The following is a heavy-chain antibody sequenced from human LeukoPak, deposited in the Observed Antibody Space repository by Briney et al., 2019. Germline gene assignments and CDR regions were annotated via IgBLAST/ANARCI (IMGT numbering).Heavy chain of an antibody. J-gene: IGHJ4*02. Sequence: SVKVSCKASGYTFTSYDINWVRQATGQGGEWRGWMNPNSGNTGYAQKFQGRVTMTRNTSISTAYMELSSLRSEDTAVYYCARGRTVYDPPLNYWGQGTLVTVSS. CDR2: MNPNSGNT. CDR3: ARGRTVYDPPLNY. CDR1: GYTFTSYD. V-gene: IGHV1-8*01. D-gene: IGHD3-16*01.